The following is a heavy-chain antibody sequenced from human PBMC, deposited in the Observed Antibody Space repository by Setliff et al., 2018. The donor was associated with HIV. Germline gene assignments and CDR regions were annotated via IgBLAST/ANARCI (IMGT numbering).Heavy chain of an antibody. V-gene: IGHV3-23*01. Sequence: LRLSCAASGLTLSIYSMSWLRQAPEKGLDWVSAIDPSGDLTYYADSVKGRFTISRDNSKNVLSLQMNSLRAEDTAVYYCAKVDNGHCDSTSCRDFDYWGRGTLVTVSS. D-gene: IGHD2-2*03. CDR2: IDPSGDLT. CDR3: AKVDNGHCDSTSCRDFDY. CDR1: GLTLSIYS. J-gene: IGHJ4*02.